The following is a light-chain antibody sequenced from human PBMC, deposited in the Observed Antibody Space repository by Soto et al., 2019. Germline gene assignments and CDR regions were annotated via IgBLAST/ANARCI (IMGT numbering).Light chain of an antibody. V-gene: IGKV3-11*01. Sequence: IVLTQSPATLSLSPGERATLSCRASQSVSSNLAWYQQTPGQAPRLLIYDASNRATGIPARFSGSGSGTDFTLTISSLEPEDFAVYYCQQRSNWPLYTFGQGTKLEIK. CDR1: QSVSSN. CDR2: DAS. CDR3: QQRSNWPLYT. J-gene: IGKJ2*01.